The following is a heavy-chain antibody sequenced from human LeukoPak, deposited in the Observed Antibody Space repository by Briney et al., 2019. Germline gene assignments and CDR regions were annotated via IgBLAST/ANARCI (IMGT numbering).Heavy chain of an antibody. CDR1: GFTFSSYS. Sequence: GGALRLSCAASGFTFSSYSMNWVRQAPGKGLEWVSVIYSGGSTYYADSVKGRFTISRDNSKNTLYLQMNSLRAEDPAVYYCARGGPAAGRFDYWGQGTLVTVSS. CDR3: ARGGPAAGRFDY. J-gene: IGHJ4*02. CDR2: IYSGGST. D-gene: IGHD6-13*01. V-gene: IGHV3-66*01.